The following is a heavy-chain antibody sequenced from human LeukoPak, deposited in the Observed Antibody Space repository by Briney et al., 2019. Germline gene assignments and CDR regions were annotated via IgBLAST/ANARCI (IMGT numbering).Heavy chain of an antibody. V-gene: IGHV3-74*01. CDR2: TNSDGSNT. Sequence: GGSLRLSCTASGFTFSSYWMHWVRQAPGKGLVWVSRTNSDGSNTNYADSVKGRFTISRDNAKNTLYLQMNSLKAEDTAVYYCTSDTVNTAVGIDYWGQGTLVTVSS. CDR3: TSDTVNTAVGIDY. CDR1: GFTFSSYW. D-gene: IGHD5-18*01. J-gene: IGHJ4*02.